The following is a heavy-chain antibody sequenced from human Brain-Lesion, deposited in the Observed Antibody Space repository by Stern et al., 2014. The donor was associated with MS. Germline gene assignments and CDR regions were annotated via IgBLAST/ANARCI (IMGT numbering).Heavy chain of an antibody. J-gene: IGHJ6*02. CDR2: IKQDGSEE. D-gene: IGHD2-15*01. CDR1: GFAFSSYW. V-gene: IGHV3-7*01. CDR3: ARDCSGGSCYQTYYYYGMDV. Sequence: VQLVQSGGGLVQPGGSLRLSCAAPGFAFSSYWMSWVRQAPGKGLEWGATIKQDGSEEHYVDSVKGRFTISRDNAKKSLYLQMNSLRAEDTAVYYCARDCSGGSCYQTYYYYGMDVWGQGTTVTVSS.